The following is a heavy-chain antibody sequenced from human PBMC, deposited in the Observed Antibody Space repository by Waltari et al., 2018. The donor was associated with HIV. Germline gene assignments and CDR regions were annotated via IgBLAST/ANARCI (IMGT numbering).Heavy chain of an antibody. V-gene: IGHV3-9*01. D-gene: IGHD3-3*01. CDR1: GITFDDYA. CDR3: VKDGASTIFGVLNGMDV. J-gene: IGHJ6*02. CDR2: ISWNSGDI. Sequence: EVQLVGSGGGSLQPGRSLRLCCTASGITFDDYALHWVRQPPVKGLEWVSGISWNSGDIAYADSVKGRFTISRDNTKNSLFLQMNSVRVEDTALYYCVKDGASTIFGVLNGMDVWGQGTTVTVSS.